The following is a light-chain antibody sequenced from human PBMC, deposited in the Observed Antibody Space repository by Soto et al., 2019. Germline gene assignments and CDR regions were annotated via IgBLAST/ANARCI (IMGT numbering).Light chain of an antibody. V-gene: IGLV2-11*01. CDR2: DVS. CDR1: SSDVGGYNY. Sequence: QSALTQPRSVSGSPGQSVTISCTGTSSDVGGYNYVSWYQQHPGKAPKLMIYDVSKWPSGVPDRFSGSKSGNTASLTISGLQAEDEADYYCCSYAGSVHDVFGTGTKVTVL. CDR3: CSYAGSVHDV. J-gene: IGLJ1*01.